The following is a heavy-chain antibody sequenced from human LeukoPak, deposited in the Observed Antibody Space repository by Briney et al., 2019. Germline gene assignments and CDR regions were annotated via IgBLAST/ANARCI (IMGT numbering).Heavy chain of an antibody. J-gene: IGHJ5*02. CDR2: INPLSGGP. D-gene: IGHD3-3*01. CDR3: AREGIKIFGGWAPFDP. Sequence: ASVKVSCKASGYTFTDNYIHWERQAPGQGLEWMGWINPLSGGPMYAQKFQGRVTMTRDTSLSTAYIELNGLKSDDTAIYYCAREGIKIFGGWAPFDPWGQGTLVTVS. CDR1: GYTFTDNY. V-gene: IGHV1-2*02.